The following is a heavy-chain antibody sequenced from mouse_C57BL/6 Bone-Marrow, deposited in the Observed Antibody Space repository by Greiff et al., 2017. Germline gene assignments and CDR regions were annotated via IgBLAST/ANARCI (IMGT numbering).Heavy chain of an antibody. Sequence: QFQLQRFGPELVKPGASVKISCKPSGYTFPDSYLNWVKLRPGQGFEWIGWFFPGSGSTYYNEKFKCKATLTVDKASSTAYMLLSSLTSEDSAVYFGARELQSFDYWGQGTTLTDSS. CDR1: GYTFPDSY. V-gene: IGHV1-75*01. D-gene: IGHD1-1*01. CDR3: ARELQSFDY. J-gene: IGHJ2*01. CDR2: FFPGSGST.